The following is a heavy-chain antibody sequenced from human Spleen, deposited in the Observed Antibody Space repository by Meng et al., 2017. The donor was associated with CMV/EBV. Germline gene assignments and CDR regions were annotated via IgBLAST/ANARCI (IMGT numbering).Heavy chain of an antibody. CDR3: AREYVDLGYWYFDL. CDR2: IHSGGST. J-gene: IGHJ2*01. D-gene: IGHD3-16*01. CDR1: RFTVNTNY. Sequence: GGSLRLSCAASRFTVNTNYMSWVRQTPGKGLEWVSIIHSGGSTHYADSVRGRFTISRDNAKNSLYLQMSSLRAGDTAVYYCAREYVDLGYWYFDLWGRGTPVTVSS. V-gene: IGHV3-53*01.